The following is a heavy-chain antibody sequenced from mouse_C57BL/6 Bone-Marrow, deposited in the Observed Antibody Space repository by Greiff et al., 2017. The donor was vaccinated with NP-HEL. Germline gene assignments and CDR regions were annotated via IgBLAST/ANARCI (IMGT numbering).Heavy chain of an antibody. Sequence: EVKLMESGGGLVQPGGSMKLSCVASGFTFSNYWMNWVRQSPEKGLEWVAQIRLKSDNYATHYAESVKGRFTISRDDSKSSVYLQMNNLRAEDTGIYYCTEGYENFDYWGQGTTLTVSS. CDR1: GFTFSNYW. CDR2: IRLKSDNYAT. J-gene: IGHJ2*01. CDR3: TEGYENFDY. D-gene: IGHD3-2*02. V-gene: IGHV6-3*01.